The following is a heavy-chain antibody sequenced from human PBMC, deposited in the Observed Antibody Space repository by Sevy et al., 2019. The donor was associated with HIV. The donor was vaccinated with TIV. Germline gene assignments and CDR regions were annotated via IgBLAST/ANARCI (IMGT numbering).Heavy chain of an antibody. J-gene: IGHJ4*02. CDR3: AKGYYYDSRGYRDLDY. Sequence: GGSLRLSCAASGFTFDGYAMHWVRQAPGKGLEWVSLISWDGGSTYYADSVKGGFTISRDNSKNSMYLQMNSLRAEDTAFYYCAKGYYYDSRGYRDLDYWGQGTLVTVSS. CDR2: ISWDGGST. V-gene: IGHV3-43D*03. CDR1: GFTFDGYA. D-gene: IGHD3-22*01.